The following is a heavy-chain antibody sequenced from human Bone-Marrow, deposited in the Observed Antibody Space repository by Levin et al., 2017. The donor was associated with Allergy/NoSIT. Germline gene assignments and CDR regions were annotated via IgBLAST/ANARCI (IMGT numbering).Heavy chain of an antibody. CDR3: AKDYCGGDCYSRWAFDI. CDR1: GFTFSSYG. CDR2: ISYDGSNK. J-gene: IGHJ3*02. D-gene: IGHD2-21*02. Sequence: GGSLRLSCAASGFTFSSYGMHWVRQAPGKGLEWVAVISYDGSNKYYADSVKGRFTISRDNSKNTLYLQMNSLRAEDTAVYYCAKDYCGGDCYSRWAFDIWGQGTMVTVSS. V-gene: IGHV3-30*18.